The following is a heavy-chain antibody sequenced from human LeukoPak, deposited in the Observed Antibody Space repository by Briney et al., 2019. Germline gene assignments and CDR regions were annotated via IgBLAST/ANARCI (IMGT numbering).Heavy chain of an antibody. CDR2: IIPIFGTA. J-gene: IGHJ6*03. V-gene: IGHV1-69*05. CDR1: GGTFSSYA. CDR3: ARAYGLGKIYYYYMDV. Sequence: SVKVSCKASGGTFSSYAISWVRQAPGQGLEWMGGIIPIFGTANYAQKFQGRVTITTDESTSTAYMELSSLRSEDTAVYYCARAYGLGKIYYYYMDVWGKGTTVTVSS. D-gene: IGHD4-17*01.